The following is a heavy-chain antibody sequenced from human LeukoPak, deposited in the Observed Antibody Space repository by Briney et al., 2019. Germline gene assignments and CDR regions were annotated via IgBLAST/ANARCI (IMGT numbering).Heavy chain of an antibody. Sequence: ASVKVSCKASGYTFTSYDINWVRQATGQGLEWMGWMNPNSGNTGYAQKFQGRVTITRNTSMSTAYMELSSLRSEDTAVYYCARGQEQWEPASYWGQGALVTVSS. CDR2: MNPNSGNT. D-gene: IGHD1-26*01. CDR3: ARGQEQWEPASY. J-gene: IGHJ4*02. CDR1: GYTFTSYD. V-gene: IGHV1-8*03.